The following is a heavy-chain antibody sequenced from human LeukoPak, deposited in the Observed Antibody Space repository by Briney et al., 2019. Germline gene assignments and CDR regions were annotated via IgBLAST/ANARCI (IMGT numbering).Heavy chain of an antibody. J-gene: IGHJ4*02. CDR3: ARGVTWIQLWEIDY. CDR2: IYYSGST. V-gene: IGHV4-39*01. Sequence: SETLSLTCTVSGGSISSSSYYWGWIRQPPGKGLEWIGSIYYSGSTYYNPSLKSRVTISVDTSKNQFSLKLSSVTAADTAVYYCARGVTWIQLWEIDYWGQGTLVTVSS. D-gene: IGHD5-18*01. CDR1: GGSISSSSYY.